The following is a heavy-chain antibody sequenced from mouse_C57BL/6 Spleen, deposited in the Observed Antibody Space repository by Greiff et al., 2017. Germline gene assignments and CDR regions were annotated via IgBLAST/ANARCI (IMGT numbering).Heavy chain of an antibody. Sequence: EVKVEESGEGLVKPGGSLKLSCAASGFTFSSYAMSWVRQTPEKRLAWVAYISSGGDYIYYADTVKGRFTISRDNARNIQYLLKGRLKSEDTAMYYCTRDDGYYRAWFAYGGQGTLVTVSA. V-gene: IGHV5-9-1*02. J-gene: IGHJ3*01. CDR3: TRDDGYYRAWFAY. D-gene: IGHD2-3*01. CDR1: GFTFSSYA. CDR2: ISSGGDYI.